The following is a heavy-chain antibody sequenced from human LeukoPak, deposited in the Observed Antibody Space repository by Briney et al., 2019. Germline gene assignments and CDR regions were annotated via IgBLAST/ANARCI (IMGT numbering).Heavy chain of an antibody. J-gene: IGHJ4*02. D-gene: IGHD6-19*01. CDR1: GGSLSSYY. CDR3: ARLASGWLDY. CDR2: IYYSGST. Sequence: SETLSLTRTVSGGSLSSYYWSWIRQPPGKGLEWIGYIYYSGSTNYNPSLKSRVTISVDTSKNQFSLKLSSVTAADTAVYYCARLASGWLDYWGQGTLVIVSS. V-gene: IGHV4-59*01.